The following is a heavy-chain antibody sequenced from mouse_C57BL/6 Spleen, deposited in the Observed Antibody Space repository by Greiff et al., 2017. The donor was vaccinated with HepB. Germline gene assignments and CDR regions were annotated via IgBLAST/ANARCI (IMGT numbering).Heavy chain of an antibody. Sequence: QVQLKESGAELVRPGTSVKVSCKASGYAFTNYLIEWVKQRPGQGLEWIGVINPGSGGTNYNEKFKGKATLTADKSSSTAYMQLSSLTSEDSAVYFCATAYYSNYVFAYWGQGTLVTVSA. J-gene: IGHJ3*01. CDR2: INPGSGGT. V-gene: IGHV1-54*01. CDR1: GYAFTNYL. D-gene: IGHD2-5*01. CDR3: ATAYYSNYVFAY.